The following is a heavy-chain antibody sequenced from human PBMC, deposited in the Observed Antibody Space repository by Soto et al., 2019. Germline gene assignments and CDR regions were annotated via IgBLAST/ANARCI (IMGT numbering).Heavy chain of an antibody. V-gene: IGHV3-23*01. CDR1: GFTFSNYA. CDR2: ISGSGGDT. Sequence: EVQLLESGGHLVQPGGSLRLSCAASGFTFSNYAMSWVRQAPGKGLEWVSTISGSGGDTYYEDSVKGRFTISRDNSKNTQYLQMSILRTEDPAVYECAKGDITDDQYDYWGQGTLVTVSS. D-gene: IGHD1-1*01. J-gene: IGHJ4*02. CDR3: AKGDITDDQYDY.